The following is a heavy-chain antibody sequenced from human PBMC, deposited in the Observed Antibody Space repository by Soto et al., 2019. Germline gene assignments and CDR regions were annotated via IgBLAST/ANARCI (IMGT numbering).Heavy chain of an antibody. CDR3: ARDQVFWSGSHKYNWFDP. Sequence: SETLSLTCTVSGGSISSGGYYWSWIRQHPGKGLEWIGYIYYSGSTYYNPSLKSRVTISVDTSKNQFSLKLSSVTAADTAVYYCARDQVFWSGSHKYNWFDPWGQGTLVTVSS. CDR2: IYYSGST. J-gene: IGHJ5*02. D-gene: IGHD3-3*01. CDR1: GGSISSGGYY. V-gene: IGHV4-31*03.